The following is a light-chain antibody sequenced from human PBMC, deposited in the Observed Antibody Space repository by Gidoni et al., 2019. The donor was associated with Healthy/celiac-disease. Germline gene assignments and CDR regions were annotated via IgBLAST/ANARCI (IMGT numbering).Light chain of an antibody. J-gene: IGKJ4*01. V-gene: IGKV3-11*01. CDR1: QSVSSY. Sequence: EIVMTQSPATLSLPPGERGTLSCSASQSVSSYLAWYQQKPGQAPRLLIYDASNRATGIPARFSGSGSGTDFTLPISSLEPEDFAVYYCQQRSNWPLTFGGGTKVEIE. CDR3: QQRSNWPLT. CDR2: DAS.